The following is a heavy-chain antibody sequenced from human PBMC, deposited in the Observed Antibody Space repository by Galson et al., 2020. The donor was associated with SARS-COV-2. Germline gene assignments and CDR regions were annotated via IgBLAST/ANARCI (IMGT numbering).Heavy chain of an antibody. D-gene: IGHD6-6*01. Sequence: GESLKISCAASGFTFSSYGMHWVRQAPGKGLEWVAVISYDGSNKYYADSVKGRFTISRDNSKNTLYLQMNSLRAEDTAVYYCAKAPYSSSGYYYYMDVWGKGTTVTVSS. V-gene: IGHV3-30*18. J-gene: IGHJ6*03. CDR3: AKAPYSSSGYYYYMDV. CDR2: ISYDGSNK. CDR1: GFTFSSYG.